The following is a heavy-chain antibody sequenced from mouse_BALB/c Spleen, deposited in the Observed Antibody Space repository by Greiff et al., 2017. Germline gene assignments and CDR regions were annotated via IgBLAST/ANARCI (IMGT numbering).Heavy chain of an antibody. Sequence: EVKLQESGPGLVKPSQSLSLTCTVTGYSITSDYAWNCIRQFPGNKLEWMGYISYSGSTSYNPSLKSRISITRDTSKNQFFLQLNSVTTEDTATYYCAREGTTATDWYFDVWGAGTTVTVSS. CDR2: ISYSGST. V-gene: IGHV3-2*02. D-gene: IGHD1-2*01. CDR1: GYSITSDYA. J-gene: IGHJ1*01. CDR3: AREGTTATDWYFDV.